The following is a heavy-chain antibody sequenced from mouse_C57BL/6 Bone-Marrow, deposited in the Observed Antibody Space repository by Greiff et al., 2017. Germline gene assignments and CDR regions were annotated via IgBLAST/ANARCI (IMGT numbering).Heavy chain of an antibody. CDR1: GFTFSSYG. CDR2: ISSGGSYT. Sequence: EVQLVESGGDLVKPGGSLKLSCAASGFTFSSYGMSWVRQTPDKRLEWVATISSGGSYTYYPDSVKGRFTISRDNAKNTLYLQMSSLQSEDTAMYYCARQADDEYFDYWGQGTTLTVSS. V-gene: IGHV5-6*01. CDR3: ARQADDEYFDY. J-gene: IGHJ2*01. D-gene: IGHD2-3*01.